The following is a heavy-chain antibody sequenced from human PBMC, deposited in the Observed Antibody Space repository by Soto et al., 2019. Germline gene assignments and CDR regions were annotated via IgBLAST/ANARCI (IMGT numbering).Heavy chain of an antibody. CDR3: TRAAHPQWEISHCYFDS. V-gene: IGHV3-49*03. CDR1: GFTFGGYA. CDR2: IRGRAYSATT. Sequence: GGSLRLSCTASGFTFGGYAMGWIRQAPGKGLEWVAFIRGRAYSATTEYAASVEGRFTISRDDSKSIAYLQMNSLKTEDTAVYYCTRAAHPQWEISHCYFDSWGPGTLVTVSS. D-gene: IGHD6-6*01. J-gene: IGHJ4*02.